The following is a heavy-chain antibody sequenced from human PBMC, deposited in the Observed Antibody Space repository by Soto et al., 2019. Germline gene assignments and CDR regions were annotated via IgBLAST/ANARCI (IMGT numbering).Heavy chain of an antibody. CDR1: GFTFSSYA. D-gene: IGHD2-15*01. V-gene: IGHV3-23*01. CDR2: ISGPGGST. CDR3: VKDKWSAGSFPSCDY. Sequence: GGSLRLSCAASGFTFSSYAMDWVRQAPGKGLEWVSAISGPGGSTYYADSVKGRFTISRDTSKNTLYLQMNSLRAEDTAVYYCVKDKWSAGSFPSCDYWGQVTLVTVSA. J-gene: IGHJ4*02.